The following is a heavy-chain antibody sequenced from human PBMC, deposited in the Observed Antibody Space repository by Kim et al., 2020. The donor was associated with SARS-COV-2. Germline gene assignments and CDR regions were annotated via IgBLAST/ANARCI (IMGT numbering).Heavy chain of an antibody. CDR3: ARDREAVVGYFDY. Sequence: YAQKFQGRVTITADKSTSTAYMELSSLRSEDTAVYYCARDREAVVGYFDYWGQGTLVTVSS. J-gene: IGHJ4*02. V-gene: IGHV1-69*04. D-gene: IGHD2-15*01.